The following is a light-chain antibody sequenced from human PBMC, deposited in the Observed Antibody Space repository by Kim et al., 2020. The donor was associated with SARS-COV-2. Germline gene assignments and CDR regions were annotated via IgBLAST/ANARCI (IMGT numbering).Light chain of an antibody. CDR3: QQYGSSSRT. CDR2: AAS. J-gene: IGKJ1*01. Sequence: SPGERATPACRASQTLSGNYLAWYKQKFGQAPRLLIYAASTRATGIPDRFSGSGSGTDFTLTISRVEPEDFAVYYCQQYGSSSRTFGQGTKVDIK. V-gene: IGKV3-20*01. CDR1: QTLSGNY.